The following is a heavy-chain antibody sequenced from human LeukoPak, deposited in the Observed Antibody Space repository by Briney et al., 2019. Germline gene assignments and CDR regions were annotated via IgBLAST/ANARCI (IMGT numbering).Heavy chain of an antibody. J-gene: IGHJ4*02. CDR2: ISSTSNDI. V-gene: IGHV3-21*01. CDR3: ARVGTQWLVPGQGNFDY. CDR1: GFTFNSYS. D-gene: IGHD6-19*01. Sequence: PGGSLRLSCAASGFTFNSYSMNWVRQAPGKGLEWVSSISSTSNDIYYADSVKGRFTISRDNAKNSLYLQMNSLRAEDTAVYYCARVGTQWLVPGQGNFDYRGQGTLVTVSS.